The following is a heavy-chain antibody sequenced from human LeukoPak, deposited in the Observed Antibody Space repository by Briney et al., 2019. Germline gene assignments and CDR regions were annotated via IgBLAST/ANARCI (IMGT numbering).Heavy chain of an antibody. Sequence: GGSLRLSCAASGFTFSSYAMSWVRQAPGKGLEWVSAISSSGGSTYYADSVKGRFTISRDNSKNTLYLQMNSLRAEDTAVYYCAKDKWFLGYCSSTSCPYFDYWGQGTLVTVSS. CDR2: ISSSGGST. CDR1: GFTFSSYA. CDR3: AKDKWFLGYCSSTSCPYFDY. D-gene: IGHD2-2*01. J-gene: IGHJ4*02. V-gene: IGHV3-23*01.